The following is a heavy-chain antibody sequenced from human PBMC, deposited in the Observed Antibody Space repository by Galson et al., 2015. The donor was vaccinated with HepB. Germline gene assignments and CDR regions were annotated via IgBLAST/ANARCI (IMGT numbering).Heavy chain of an antibody. CDR2: IHSSGSS. J-gene: IGHJ4*02. CDR3: ARVSPGPYYNALDY. V-gene: IGHV4-59*01. D-gene: IGHD3-10*01. Sequence: SETLSLTCTVSGGSISDNYWSWIRQPPGKGLEWIGYIHSSGSSNHNPSLKSRVTISVDTSKNQFSLKLSSLTVADTAVYYCARVSPGPYYNALDYWGQGTLATVSS. CDR1: GGSISDNY.